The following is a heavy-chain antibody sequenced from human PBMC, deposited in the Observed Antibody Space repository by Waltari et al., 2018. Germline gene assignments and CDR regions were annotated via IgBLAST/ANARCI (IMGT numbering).Heavy chain of an antibody. CDR3: TIDRFAELLYKFDH. CDR1: GYTLTEVS. J-gene: IGHJ4*02. D-gene: IGHD3-16*01. Sequence: QVQLVQSGAEVKKPGASVKVSCKVSGYTLTEVSIHWVRQSPEKGLEWMGGFDPENEETISAQKCRGRLTLTEDTSTDTAYMELGSLRSDDTAVYYCTIDRFAELLYKFDHWGQGTLVTVSS. CDR2: FDPENEET. V-gene: IGHV1-24*01.